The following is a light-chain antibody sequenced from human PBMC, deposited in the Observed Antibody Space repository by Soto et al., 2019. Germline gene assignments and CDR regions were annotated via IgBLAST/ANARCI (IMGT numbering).Light chain of an antibody. V-gene: IGKV3-15*01. CDR2: GAF. CDR1: QSVTTN. CDR3: QQYHSWPHT. J-gene: IGKJ2*01. Sequence: ETVLTQSAATLSVSPGERATFSCKASQSVTTNLAWYQQKPGQVPRLLIYGAFTRATGIPARFSGSGSGTEVTLSISSLQSEDFAVYHCQQYHSWPHTFGQGTKLEIK.